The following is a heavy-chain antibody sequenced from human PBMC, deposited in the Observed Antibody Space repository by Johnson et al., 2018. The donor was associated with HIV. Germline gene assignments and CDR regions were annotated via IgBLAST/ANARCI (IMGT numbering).Heavy chain of an antibody. V-gene: IGHV3-66*01. Sequence: VQLVESGGGLVQPGGSLRLSCAASGFTFSSNYMSWVRQAPGKGLEWVSVIYSGGSTYYADSVKGRFTISRDNSKNTLHLQMNNLRAEDTALYYCARRWELHSNAFDIWGPGTMVTVSS. CDR2: IYSGGST. CDR3: ARRWELHSNAFDI. J-gene: IGHJ3*02. D-gene: IGHD1-26*01. CDR1: GFTFSSNY.